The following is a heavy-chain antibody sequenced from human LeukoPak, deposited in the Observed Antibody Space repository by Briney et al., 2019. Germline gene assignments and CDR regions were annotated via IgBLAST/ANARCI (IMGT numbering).Heavy chain of an antibody. D-gene: IGHD3-22*01. V-gene: IGHV4-4*07. CDR1: GGSISSYY. Sequence: SETLSLTCTVSGGSISSYYWSWIRQPAGKGLERIGRIYTSGSTNYNPSLKSRVTMSVDTSKNQFSLKLSSVTAADTAVYYCAKDPPPPYSSGYQDWGQGTLVTVSS. CDR2: IYTSGST. J-gene: IGHJ4*02. CDR3: AKDPPPPYSSGYQD.